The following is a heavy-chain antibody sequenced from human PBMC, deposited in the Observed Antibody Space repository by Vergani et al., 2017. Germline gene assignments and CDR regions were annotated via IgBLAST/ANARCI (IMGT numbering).Heavy chain of an antibody. CDR2: IYYSGST. J-gene: IGHJ5*02. CDR3: AGTYDYVWGSYRSVDQQFDP. D-gene: IGHD3-16*02. CDR1: GGSISSGGYY. V-gene: IGHV4-31*03. Sequence: QVQLQESGPGLVKPSQTLSLTCTVSGGSISSGGYYWSWIRQHPGKGLEWIGYIYYSGSTYYNPSLKSRVTISLDTSKNQFSLKLSSVTAADTAVYYCAGTYDYVWGSYRSVDQQFDPWGQGTLVTVSS.